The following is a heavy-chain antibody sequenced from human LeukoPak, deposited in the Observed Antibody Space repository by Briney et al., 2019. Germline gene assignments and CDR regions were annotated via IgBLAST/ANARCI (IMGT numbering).Heavy chain of an antibody. J-gene: IGHJ4*02. CDR3: AKDLGITMVRGVIGGLDY. Sequence: GGSLRLSCAASGFTFSSYGMHWVRQAPGKGLEWVAFIRYDGSNKYYADSVKGRFTISRDNSKNTLYLQMNSLRAEDTAVYYCAKDLGITMVRGVIGGLDYWGQGTLVTVSS. D-gene: IGHD3-10*01. CDR2: IRYDGSNK. V-gene: IGHV3-30*02. CDR1: GFTFSSYG.